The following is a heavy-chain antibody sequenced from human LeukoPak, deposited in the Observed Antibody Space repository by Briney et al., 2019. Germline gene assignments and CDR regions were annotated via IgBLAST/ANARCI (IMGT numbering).Heavy chain of an antibody. D-gene: IGHD2-21*02. V-gene: IGHV4-59*01. J-gene: IGHJ4*02. Sequence: PSETLPLTCTVSGGSISSYYWSWIRQPPGKGLEWIGYIYYSGSTNYNPSLKSRVTISVDTSKNQFSLKLSSVTAADAAVYYCASYCGGDCYFDYWGQGTLVTVSS. CDR1: GGSISSYY. CDR3: ASYCGGDCYFDY. CDR2: IYYSGST.